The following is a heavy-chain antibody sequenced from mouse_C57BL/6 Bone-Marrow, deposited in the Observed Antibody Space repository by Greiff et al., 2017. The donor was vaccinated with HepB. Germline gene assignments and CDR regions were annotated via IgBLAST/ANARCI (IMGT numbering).Heavy chain of an antibody. Sequence: EVKLMESGGDLVKPGGSLKLSCAASGFTFSSYGMSWVRQTPDKRLEWVATISSGGSYTYYPDSVKGRFTISRDNAKNTLYLQMSSLKSEDTAMYYCARHGTGWGQGTLVTVSA. CDR2: ISSGGSYT. CDR1: GFTFSSYG. CDR3: ARHGTG. J-gene: IGHJ3*01. V-gene: IGHV5-6*01. D-gene: IGHD3-3*01.